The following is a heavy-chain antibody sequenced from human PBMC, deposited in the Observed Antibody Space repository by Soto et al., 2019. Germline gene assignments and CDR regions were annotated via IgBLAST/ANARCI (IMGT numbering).Heavy chain of an antibody. V-gene: IGHV1-3*01. CDR3: AIQSGGVVY. J-gene: IGHJ4*02. D-gene: IGHD5-12*01. CDR1: GFTFSNYP. Sequence: QVQLVQSGAEVKKPEASVKLSCKASGFTFSNYPFHWVRQAPGQRLEWMGWVNGGNGQTKYSQKFQGRVTITRDTSPSTAYMELSSLRSEDTAVYHCAIQSGGVVYWGQGTLVTVSS. CDR2: VNGGNGQT.